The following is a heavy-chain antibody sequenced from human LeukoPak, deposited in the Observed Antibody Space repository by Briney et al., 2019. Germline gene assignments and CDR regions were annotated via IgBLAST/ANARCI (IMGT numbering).Heavy chain of an antibody. CDR2: ISSSSDYT. J-gene: IGHJ4*02. D-gene: IGHD3-22*01. V-gene: IGHV3-11*06. CDR3: ARDQPDYYDSSGYYR. CDR1: GFTFSDHY. Sequence: GGSLRLSCAASGFTFSDHYMTWIRQAPGKGLEWLSYISSSSDYTDYADSVKGRFTISRDNAKNSLYLQMNGLRAEDTAVYYCARDQPDYYDSSGYYRWGQGTLVTVSS.